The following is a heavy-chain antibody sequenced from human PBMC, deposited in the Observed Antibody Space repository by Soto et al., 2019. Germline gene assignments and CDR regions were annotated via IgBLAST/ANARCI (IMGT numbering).Heavy chain of an antibody. Sequence: SGGSLRLSCAASGFTFSSYAMHWVRQAPGKGLEWVAVISYDGSNKYYADSVKGRFTISRDNSKNTLYLQMNSLRAEDTAVYYCAREAFRVDILTGFFDYWGQGTLVTVSS. D-gene: IGHD3-9*01. CDR1: GFTFSSYA. CDR3: AREAFRVDILTGFFDY. V-gene: IGHV3-30-3*01. CDR2: ISYDGSNK. J-gene: IGHJ4*02.